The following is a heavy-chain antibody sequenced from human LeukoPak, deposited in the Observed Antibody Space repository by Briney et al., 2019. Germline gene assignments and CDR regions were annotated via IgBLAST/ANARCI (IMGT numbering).Heavy chain of an antibody. Sequence: SETLSLTCSVSGGILNSFYWTWIRQPPGKGLEYIGYVYYTGSTNYNPSLKSRVTLRADTSKDQFSLKLTSVTAADTAVYYCARWNPVTTSIDYWGQGILVAVSS. CDR2: VYYTGST. V-gene: IGHV4-59*08. D-gene: IGHD4-17*01. CDR1: GGILNSFY. CDR3: ARWNPVTTSIDY. J-gene: IGHJ4*02.